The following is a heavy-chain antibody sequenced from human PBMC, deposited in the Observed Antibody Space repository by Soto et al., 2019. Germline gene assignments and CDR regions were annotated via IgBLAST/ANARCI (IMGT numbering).Heavy chain of an antibody. CDR1: GGSISSYY. V-gene: IGHV4-59*01. Sequence: PSETLSLTCTVSGGSISSYYWSWIRQPPGKGLEWIGYIYYSGSTNYNPSLKSRVTISVDTSKNQFSLKLSSVTAADTAVYYCARGSRGYFQYWGQGTLVTVS. J-gene: IGHJ4*02. CDR2: IYYSGST. D-gene: IGHD3-9*01. CDR3: ARGSRGYFQY.